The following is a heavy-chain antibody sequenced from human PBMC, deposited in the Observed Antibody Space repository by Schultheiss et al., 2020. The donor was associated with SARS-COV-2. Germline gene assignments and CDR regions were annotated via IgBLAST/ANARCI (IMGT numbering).Heavy chain of an antibody. Sequence: SETLSLTCSVSGGSISSGGYYWSWIRQPPGKGLEWIGEINHSGSTNYNPSLKSRVTISVDTSKNQFSLKLSSVTAADTAVYYCARGRDYYDSSGRDAFDIWGQGTMVTVSS. CDR1: GGSISSGGYY. J-gene: IGHJ3*02. CDR3: ARGRDYYDSSGRDAFDI. V-gene: IGHV4-39*07. D-gene: IGHD3-22*01. CDR2: INHSGST.